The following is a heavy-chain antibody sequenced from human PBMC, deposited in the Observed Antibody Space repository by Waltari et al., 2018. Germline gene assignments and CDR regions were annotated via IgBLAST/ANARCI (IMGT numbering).Heavy chain of an antibody. D-gene: IGHD3-9*01. CDR2: IYHSGST. CDR1: GYSIRSGYY. V-gene: IGHV4-38-2*02. Sequence: QVQLQESGPGLVKPSETLSLTCTVSGYSIRSGYYWGWIRQPPGKGLEWIGSIYHSGSTYYSPSRKSRVTISVDTSKNQFSLTLSSGTAADTAVYYCERVDSDYYYCSYVDVWGKGTTGTVSS. CDR3: ERVDSDYYYCSYVDV. J-gene: IGHJ6*03.